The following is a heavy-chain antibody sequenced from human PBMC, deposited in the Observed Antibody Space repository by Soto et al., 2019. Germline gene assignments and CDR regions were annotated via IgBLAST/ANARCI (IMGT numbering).Heavy chain of an antibody. CDR1: GGTFSSYA. CDR2: IIPIFGTA. V-gene: IGHV1-69*13. CDR3: ARGYYYGSGSYAVYHYYGMDV. Sequence: SVKVSCKASGGTFSSYAISWVRQAPGQGLEWMGGIIPIFGTANYAQKFQGRVTITADEPTSTAYMQLSSLRSEDTAVYYCARGYYYGSGSYAVYHYYGMDVWG. D-gene: IGHD3-10*01. J-gene: IGHJ6*02.